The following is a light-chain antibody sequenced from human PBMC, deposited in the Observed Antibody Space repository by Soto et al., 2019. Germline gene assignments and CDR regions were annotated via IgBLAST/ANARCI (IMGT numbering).Light chain of an antibody. V-gene: IGKV4-1*01. J-gene: IGKJ4*01. CDR1: QSVLSSSNNKNY. CDR3: QHYYSSPLT. Sequence: DSVMTQSPASLSVSVGARATINCKSSQSVLSSSNNKNYLAWYQQKPGQPPKVVIYWASTRGSGVPDRFSGSGSGTDFTLTISSLQAEDVAVYYCQHYYSSPLTFGGGTKVDI. CDR2: WAS.